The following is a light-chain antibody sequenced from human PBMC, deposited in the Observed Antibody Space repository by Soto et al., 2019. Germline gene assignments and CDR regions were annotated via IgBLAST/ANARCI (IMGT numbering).Light chain of an antibody. V-gene: IGLV2-14*01. Sequence: QSALTQPASVSGSPGQSITISCTGTSSDIGAYNYVSWFQKRPGKAPKLIISEVSNRPSGVSDRFSGSKSGNAASLTISGLQAEDEADYFCFSFTTSWTHVFGTGTKLTVL. J-gene: IGLJ1*01. CDR2: EVS. CDR1: SSDIGAYNY. CDR3: FSFTTSWTHV.